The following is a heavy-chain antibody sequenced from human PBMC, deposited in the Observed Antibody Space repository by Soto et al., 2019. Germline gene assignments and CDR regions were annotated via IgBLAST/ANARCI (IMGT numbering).Heavy chain of an antibody. CDR3: AKDRGHEGYFDY. CDR1: GFTFSSYG. CDR2: ISYDGSNK. D-gene: IGHD6-13*01. V-gene: IGHV3-30*18. J-gene: IGHJ4*02. Sequence: SLRLSCAASGFTFSSYGMHWVRQAPGKGLEWVAVISYDGSNKYYADSVKGRFTISRDNSKNTLYLQMNSLRAEDTAVYYCAKDRGHEGYFDYWGQGTLVPS.